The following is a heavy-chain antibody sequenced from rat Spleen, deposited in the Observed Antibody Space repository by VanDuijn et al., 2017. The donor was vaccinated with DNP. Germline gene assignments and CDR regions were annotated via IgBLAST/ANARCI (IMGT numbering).Heavy chain of an antibody. D-gene: IGHD1-12*03. J-gene: IGHJ3*01. CDR1: GFSFSNYG. CDR3: ARLGYYNGSYPNWSAY. V-gene: IGHV5-29*01. Sequence: EVQLVESGGGLVRPGRSLKLSCAASGFSFSNYGMAWVRQAPTKGLKWVATINWDGNSTHYRDSVKGRFTISRDNGKRTLYLQMDSLNSEDTATYYCARLGYYNGSYPNWSAYWGQGTLVTVSS. CDR2: INWDGNST.